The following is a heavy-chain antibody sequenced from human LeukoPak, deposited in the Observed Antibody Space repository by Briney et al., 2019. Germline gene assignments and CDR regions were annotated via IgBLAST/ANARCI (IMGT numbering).Heavy chain of an antibody. CDR1: GGSITSSNYY. V-gene: IGHV4-39*07. Sequence: PSETLSLTCTVSGGSITSSNYYWGWIRRPPGKGLEWIGSISDSGCTYYNPSLKSRITLSVDTSKNQFSLKLSSVTAADTALYYCARLNVRPAMIRGVLDYWGQGTLVTVSS. J-gene: IGHJ4*02. D-gene: IGHD3-10*01. CDR2: ISDSGCT. CDR3: ARLNVRPAMIRGVLDY.